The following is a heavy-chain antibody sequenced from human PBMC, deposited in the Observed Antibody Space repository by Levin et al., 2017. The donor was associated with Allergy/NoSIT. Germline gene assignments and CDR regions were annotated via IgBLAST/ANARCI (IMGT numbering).Heavy chain of an antibody. Sequence: LSLTCAASGFTFSSYSMNWVRQAPGKGLEWVSYISSSSSTIYYADSVKGRFTISRDNAKNSLYLQMNSLRAEDTAVYYCASRDRYSYGYAYWGQGTLVTVSS. CDR2: ISSSSSTI. V-gene: IGHV3-48*01. J-gene: IGHJ4*02. D-gene: IGHD5-18*01. CDR1: GFTFSSYS. CDR3: ASRDRYSYGYAY.